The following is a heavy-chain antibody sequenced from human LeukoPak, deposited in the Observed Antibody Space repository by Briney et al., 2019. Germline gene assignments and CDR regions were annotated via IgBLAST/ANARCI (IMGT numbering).Heavy chain of an antibody. Sequence: SETLSLTCTVSGGFISSYYWSWIRQPAGKGLEWIGRIYTSGSTNYNPSLKSRVTMSVDTSKNQFSLKLSSVTAADTAVYYCAGGYSSSWYNWFDPWGQGTLVTVSS. CDR2: IYTSGST. CDR3: AGGYSSSWYNWFDP. CDR1: GGFISSYY. V-gene: IGHV4-4*07. J-gene: IGHJ5*02. D-gene: IGHD6-13*01.